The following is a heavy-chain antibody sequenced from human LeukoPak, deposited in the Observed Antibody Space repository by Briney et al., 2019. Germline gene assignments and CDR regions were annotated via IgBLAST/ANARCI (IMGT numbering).Heavy chain of an antibody. Sequence: SVKVSCEASGGTFSSYAISWVRQAPGQGLEWMGRVIPILGIANYAQKFQGRVTITADKSTSTAYMELSSLRSEDTAVYYCARDNYGDYYYYGMDVWGQGTTVTVSS. J-gene: IGHJ6*02. CDR3: ARDNYGDYYYYGMDV. CDR1: GGTFSSYA. CDR2: VIPILGIA. D-gene: IGHD4-17*01. V-gene: IGHV1-69*04.